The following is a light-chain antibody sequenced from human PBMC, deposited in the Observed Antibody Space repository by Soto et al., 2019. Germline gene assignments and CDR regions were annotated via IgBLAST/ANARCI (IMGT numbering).Light chain of an antibody. V-gene: IGKV1-39*01. Sequence: DLQMTQSPSSLSASVGDRVTITCRASQNIARYLNWYQHKPGKAPELLIYAASNLQDGVPSRFSGSGSGTEFALTISSLQPEDFALYYCHQDYTTPASTFGQGTSVDVK. CDR3: HQDYTTPAST. J-gene: IGKJ1*01. CDR1: QNIARY. CDR2: AAS.